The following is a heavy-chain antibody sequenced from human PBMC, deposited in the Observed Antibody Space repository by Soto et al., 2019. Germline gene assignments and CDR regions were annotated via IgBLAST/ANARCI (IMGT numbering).Heavy chain of an antibody. Sequence: ASVKVSCKASGGTFSSYAISWVRQAPGQGLEWMGGIIPIFGTANYAQKFQGRVTITADESTSTAYMELSSLRSEDTAVYYCARSPTYITIAEYYFDYWGQGTLVTVSS. CDR2: IIPIFGTA. J-gene: IGHJ4*02. CDR3: ARSPTYITIAEYYFDY. V-gene: IGHV1-69*13. CDR1: GGTFSSYA. D-gene: IGHD3-9*01.